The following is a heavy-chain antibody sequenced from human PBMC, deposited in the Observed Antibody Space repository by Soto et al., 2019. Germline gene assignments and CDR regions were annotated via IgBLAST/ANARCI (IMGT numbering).Heavy chain of an antibody. CDR2: INGRSNYV. V-gene: IGHV3-21*01. D-gene: IGHD1-26*01. J-gene: IGHJ4*02. CDR3: AREDGVVGSSSAFDH. Sequence: EVQVVESGGGLVKPGGSLRLSCVFSGFTFSTYTMNWVRQAPGKGLEWVSSINGRSNYVYYEDSVKGRFTISRDNAKNSLYLQMNRLRAEDTAIYYCAREDGVVGSSSAFDHWGLGTLVTVSS. CDR1: GFTFSTYT.